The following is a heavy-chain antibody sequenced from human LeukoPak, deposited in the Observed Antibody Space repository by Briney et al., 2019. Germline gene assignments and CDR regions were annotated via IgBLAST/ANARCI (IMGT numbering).Heavy chain of an antibody. CDR3: GRDFGLTGTKRSFDI. CDR1: GLTFSSYA. J-gene: IGHJ3*02. CDR2: ISGSGGST. Sequence: GGSLRLSCAASGLTFSSYAMSWVRQAPGKGLEWVSAISGSGGSTYYADSVKGRFTISRDNSKNTLYLQMNSLRADDTAVYYCGRDFGLTGTKRSFDIWGQGTMVTVSS. D-gene: IGHD1-7*01. V-gene: IGHV3-23*01.